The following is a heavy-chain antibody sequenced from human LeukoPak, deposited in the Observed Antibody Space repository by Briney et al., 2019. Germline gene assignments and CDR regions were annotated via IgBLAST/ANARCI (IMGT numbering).Heavy chain of an antibody. CDR1: GYSFTSYW. CDR3: ARFLGPSGGLDY. CDR2: TYPDDSET. J-gene: IGHJ4*02. Sequence: GESLKISCKGSGYSFTSYWIGWVRQMPGKGLEWMGITYPDDSETRYSASFQGQVTISADKSISIAYLQWSSLKASDTAMYYCARFLGPSGGLDYWGQGTRVTVSS. V-gene: IGHV5-51*01. D-gene: IGHD3/OR15-3a*01.